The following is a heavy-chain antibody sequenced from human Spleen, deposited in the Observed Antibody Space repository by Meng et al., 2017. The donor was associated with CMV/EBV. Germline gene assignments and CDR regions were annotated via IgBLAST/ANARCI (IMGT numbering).Heavy chain of an antibody. CDR2: IKEDGSEK. CDR3: ARAFYDFWSGIGY. D-gene: IGHD3-3*01. V-gene: IGHV3-7*01. J-gene: IGHJ4*02. Sequence: GGSLRLSCAASGFTFSSYWMSWVRQAPGKGLGWVANIKEDGSEKYYVDSVRGRFTISRDNAKNSLYLQMNRLRVEDTAVYYCARAFYDFWSGIGYWGQGVLVTVSS. CDR1: GFTFSSYW.